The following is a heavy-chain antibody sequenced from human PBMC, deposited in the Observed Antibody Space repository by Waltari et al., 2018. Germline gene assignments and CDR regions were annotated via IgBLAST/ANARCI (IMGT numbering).Heavy chain of an antibody. Sequence: QVQLQQWGAGLLKPSETLSLTCAVYGGSFSGYYWSWIRQPPGKGLGWIGEINHSGSTNYNPSLKSRVTISVDTSKNQFSLKLSSVTAADTAVYYCARGGYYGSGSYSNWGQGTLVTVSS. V-gene: IGHV4-34*01. D-gene: IGHD3-10*01. CDR1: GGSFSGYY. CDR3: ARGGYYGSGSYSN. CDR2: INHSGST. J-gene: IGHJ4*02.